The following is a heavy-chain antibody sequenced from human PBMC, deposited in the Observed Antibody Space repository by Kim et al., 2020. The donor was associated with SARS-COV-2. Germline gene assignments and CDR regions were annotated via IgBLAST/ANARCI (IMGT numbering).Heavy chain of an antibody. CDR3: AVTDGYSSGWGAFDI. Sequence: DSVTGRLTISRDNSKNTLHLQMNSLRAEDTAVYYWAVTDGYSSGWGAFDIWGQGTMVTVSS. D-gene: IGHD6-19*01. V-gene: IGHV3-23*01. J-gene: IGHJ3*02.